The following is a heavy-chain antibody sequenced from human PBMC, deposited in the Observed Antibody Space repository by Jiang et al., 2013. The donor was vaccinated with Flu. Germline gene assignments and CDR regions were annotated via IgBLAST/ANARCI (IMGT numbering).Heavy chain of an antibody. Sequence: PGLVKPSETLSLTCTVSGVSVSTYYWNWIRQPAGKGLEWVGRIHTTEGTNHNPSLKSRVTMSVDSSKNQISLKLSFVTAADTAVYYCARGRAHFDYWGQGVLVTVSS. V-gene: IGHV4-4*07. CDR3: ARGRAHFDY. CDR1: GVSVSTYY. CDR2: IHTTEGT. J-gene: IGHJ4*02.